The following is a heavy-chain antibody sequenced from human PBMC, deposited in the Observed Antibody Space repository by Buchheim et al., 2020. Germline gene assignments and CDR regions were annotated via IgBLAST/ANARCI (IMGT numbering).Heavy chain of an antibody. CDR3: AREALRGANWNYVPD. V-gene: IGHV4-34*01. CDR2: INHSGST. Sequence: QVQLQQWGAGLLKPSETLSLTCAVYGGSFSGYYWSWIRQPPGKGLEWIGEINHSGSTNYNPSLKSRVTISVDTSKNQFSLKLSSVTAADTAVYYCAREALRGANWNYVPDWGQGTL. D-gene: IGHD1-7*01. CDR1: GGSFSGYY. J-gene: IGHJ4*02.